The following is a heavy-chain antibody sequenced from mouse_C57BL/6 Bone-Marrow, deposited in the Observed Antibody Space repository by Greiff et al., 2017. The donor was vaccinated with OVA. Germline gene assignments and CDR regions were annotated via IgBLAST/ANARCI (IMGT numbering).Heavy chain of an antibody. CDR3: ASYGPWFAY. J-gene: IGHJ3*01. CDR2: ISDGGSYT. Sequence: EVKVVESGGGLVKPGGSLKLSCAASGFTFSSYAMSWVRQTPEKRLEWVATISDGGSYTYYPDNVKGRFTISRDNAKNNLYLQMSHLKSEDTAMYYCASYGPWFAYWGQGTLVTVSA. V-gene: IGHV5-4*03. CDR1: GFTFSSYA. D-gene: IGHD1-1*02.